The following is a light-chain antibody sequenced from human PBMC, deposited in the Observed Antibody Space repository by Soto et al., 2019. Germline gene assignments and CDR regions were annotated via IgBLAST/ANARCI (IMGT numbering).Light chain of an antibody. J-gene: IGKJ4*01. V-gene: IGKV1-33*01. Sequence: DIQMTQSPSSLSASVGDRVTITCQASQDISNYLNWYQQKPGKAHKLLIYDASNLETGVPSRFSGSRSGTDFTFTISSLQPEDIATYYCQQYDNLPRTFGGGTKVEIK. CDR2: DAS. CDR1: QDISNY. CDR3: QQYDNLPRT.